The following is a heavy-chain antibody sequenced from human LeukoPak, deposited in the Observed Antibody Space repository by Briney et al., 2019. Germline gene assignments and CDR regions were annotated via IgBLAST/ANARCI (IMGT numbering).Heavy chain of an antibody. V-gene: IGHV3-15*01. J-gene: IGHJ4*02. Sequence: GGSLRLSCAASGFTFSSAWMSWVRQAPGKGLEWVGRIKSKTDGGTTDYAAPVKGRFTISRDDSKNTLYLQMNSLKTEDTAVYYCTTAMVRGVRAPDYWGQGTLVTVSS. CDR2: IKSKTDGGTT. CDR1: GFTFSSAW. CDR3: TTAMVRGVRAPDY. D-gene: IGHD3-10*01.